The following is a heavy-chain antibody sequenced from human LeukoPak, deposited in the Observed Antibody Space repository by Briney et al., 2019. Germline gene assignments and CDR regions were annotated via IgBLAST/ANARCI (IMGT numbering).Heavy chain of an antibody. CDR2: ISGSGGST. CDR3: AKGRDFWSGYLDY. Sequence: GGSLRLSCAASGFAFSSYDMSWVRQAPGKGLEWVSAISGSGGSTYYADSVKGRFTISRDNFKNTLYLQMNSLRAEDTAVYYCAKGRDFWSGYLDYWGQGTLVTVSS. V-gene: IGHV3-23*01. D-gene: IGHD3-3*01. J-gene: IGHJ4*02. CDR1: GFAFSSYD.